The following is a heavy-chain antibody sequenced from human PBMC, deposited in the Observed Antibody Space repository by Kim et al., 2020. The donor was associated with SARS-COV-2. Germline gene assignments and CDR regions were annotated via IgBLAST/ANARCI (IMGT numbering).Heavy chain of an antibody. Sequence: SETLSLTCTVSGGSISSSSYYWGWIRQHPGKGLEWIGSIYYSGSTYYNPSLKSRVTISVDTSKNQFSLKLSSVTAADTAVYYCARTSRSIAAAGTIDNWFDPWGQGTLVTVSS. CDR2: IYYSGST. D-gene: IGHD6-13*01. CDR3: ARTSRSIAAAGTIDNWFDP. V-gene: IGHV4-39*01. J-gene: IGHJ5*02. CDR1: GGSISSSSYY.